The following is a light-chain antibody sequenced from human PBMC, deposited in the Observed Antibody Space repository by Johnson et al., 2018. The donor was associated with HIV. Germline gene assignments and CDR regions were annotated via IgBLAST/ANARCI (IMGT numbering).Light chain of an antibody. CDR3: GTWDSSLSADV. Sequence: QSVLTQPPSVSAAPGQKVTISCSGTSSNIGNNYVSWYQQLPGTAPKLLIYEDTRRPSGIPDRFSGSKSGTSATLGITGLQTGDEADYYCGTWDSSLSADVFGPGTKVTVL. V-gene: IGLV1-51*02. CDR2: EDT. CDR1: SSNIGNNY. J-gene: IGLJ1*01.